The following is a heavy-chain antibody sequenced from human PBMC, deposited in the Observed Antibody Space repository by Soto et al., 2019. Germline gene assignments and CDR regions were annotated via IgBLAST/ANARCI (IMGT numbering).Heavy chain of an antibody. J-gene: IGHJ3*02. V-gene: IGHV3-30*18. D-gene: IGHD5-18*01. CDR3: AKMDTTLVTPFDAFDI. Sequence: QVQLVESGGGVVQPGRSLRLSCAASGFTFSSYGMHWVRQAPGKGLEWVAVISYDGSNKNYVDSVKGRFTISRDKSKNTLYLQRNSLRAEDTAVYYCAKMDTTLVTPFDAFDIWGQGTMVTVSS. CDR2: ISYDGSNK. CDR1: GFTFSSYG.